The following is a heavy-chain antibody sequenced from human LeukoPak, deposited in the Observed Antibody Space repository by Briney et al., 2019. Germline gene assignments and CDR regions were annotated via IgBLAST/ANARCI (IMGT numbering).Heavy chain of an antibody. V-gene: IGHV3-33*01. CDR1: GFRFRSYV. D-gene: IGHD6-6*01. Sequence: GGYLRLSCVASGFRFRSYVMHWVRQAPGKGLEWVALIWSDGSKKYYADSVKGRFTISRDNSQNTLYLQMNSLRVEDTAVYYCASDFSSSVPWGQGTLVTVSS. J-gene: IGHJ5*02. CDR3: ASDFSSSVP. CDR2: IWSDGSKK.